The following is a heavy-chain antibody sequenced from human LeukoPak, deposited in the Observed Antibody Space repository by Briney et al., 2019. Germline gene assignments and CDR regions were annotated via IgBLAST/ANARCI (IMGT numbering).Heavy chain of an antibody. Sequence: GGSLRLSCAASGFIFRSYAMNWVRQAPGKGLEWVAGISDSGGRKDYADSVKGRFTISRDNSKNTLFLQMNSLRAEDTAVYYCAKDRAQQLVLDFWGQGTLVTVSS. V-gene: IGHV3-23*01. CDR3: AKDRAQQLVLDF. D-gene: IGHD6-13*01. J-gene: IGHJ4*02. CDR2: ISDSGGRK. CDR1: GFIFRSYA.